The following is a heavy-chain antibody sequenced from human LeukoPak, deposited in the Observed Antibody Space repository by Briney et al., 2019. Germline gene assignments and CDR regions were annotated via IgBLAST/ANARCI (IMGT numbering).Heavy chain of an antibody. D-gene: IGHD3-22*01. CDR3: AKGSYYDSSGSFYFDY. Sequence: GGSLRLSCAASGFTFSRYAMSWVRQAPGKGLEWVSGISGSGDNTYYADSVKGRFTISRDNSKNTLYVQVNSLGTEDTAAYYCAKGSYYDSSGSFYFDYWGQGTLVTVSS. V-gene: IGHV3-23*01. J-gene: IGHJ4*02. CDR1: GFTFSRYA. CDR2: ISGSGDNT.